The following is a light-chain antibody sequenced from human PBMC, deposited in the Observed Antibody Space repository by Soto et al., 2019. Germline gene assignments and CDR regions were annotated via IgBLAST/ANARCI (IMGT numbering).Light chain of an antibody. CDR2: GVS. CDR3: SSYTTTAPHVI. V-gene: IGLV2-14*03. CDR1: SSDIGGYNF. J-gene: IGLJ2*01. Sequence: QSALSQPASVSGSPGQSITISCTGTSSDIGGYNFVSWYQQHPGSAPKLIIFGVSDRPSGVSNRFSGSKSGNTASLTISGLQAEDEADYYCSSYTTTAPHVIVGGGTQVTVL.